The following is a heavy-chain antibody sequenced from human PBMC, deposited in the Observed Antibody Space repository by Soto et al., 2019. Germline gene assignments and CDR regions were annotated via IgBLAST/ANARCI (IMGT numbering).Heavy chain of an antibody. CDR3: ARRSGDDFEY. D-gene: IGHD1-1*01. V-gene: IGHV3-30-3*01. CDR1: GLTFNAYA. J-gene: IGHJ4*02. CDR2: ISYDGSNK. Sequence: QVQLVESGGGVVQPGRSLRLSCAASGLTFNAYALHWVRQAPGKGLEWVAVISYDGSNKYYADSVQGRFTISRDNSKNTLYLEMNSLRGEDTAVYYCARRSGDDFEYWGQGTLVAVSS.